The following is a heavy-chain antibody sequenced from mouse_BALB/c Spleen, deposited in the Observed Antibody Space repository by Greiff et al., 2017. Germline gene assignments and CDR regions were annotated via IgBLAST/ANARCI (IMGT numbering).Heavy chain of an antibody. CDR1: GYSITSDYA. CDR2: ISYSGST. CDR3: ARRWLLNYFDY. D-gene: IGHD2-3*01. Sequence: EVHLVESGPGLVKPSQSLSLTCTVTGYSITSDYAWNWIRQFPGNKLEWMGYISYSGSTSYNPSLKSRISITRDTSKNQFFLQLNSVTTEDTATYYCARRWLLNYFDYWGQGTTLTVSS. V-gene: IGHV3-2*02. J-gene: IGHJ2*01.